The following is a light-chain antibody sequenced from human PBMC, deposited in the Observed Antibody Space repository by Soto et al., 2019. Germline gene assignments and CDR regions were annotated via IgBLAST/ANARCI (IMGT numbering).Light chain of an antibody. V-gene: IGLV4-69*01. CDR1: SGHSSYA. J-gene: IGLJ3*02. CDR3: QPWGTGIHWV. CDR2: VNSDGSH. Sequence: QLVLTQSPSASASLGASVKLTCTLSSGHSSYAIAWHQQQPEKGPRYLMKVNSDGSHSKGDGIPDRFSGSSSGAERYLTISSLQYEDEADYYGQPWGTGIHWVFGGGTKLTVL.